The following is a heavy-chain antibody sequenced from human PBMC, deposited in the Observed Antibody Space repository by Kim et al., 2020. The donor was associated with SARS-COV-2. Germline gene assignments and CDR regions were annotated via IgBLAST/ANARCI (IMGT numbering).Heavy chain of an antibody. Sequence: SETLSLTCAVYGGSFSGYYWSWIRQPPGKGLEWIGEINHSGSTNYNPSLKSRVTISVDTSKNQFSLKLSSVTAADTAVYYCARGRYGGNFDYWGQGTLVTVSS. J-gene: IGHJ4*02. CDR2: INHSGST. V-gene: IGHV4-34*01. CDR3: ARGRYGGNFDY. D-gene: IGHD2-15*01. CDR1: GGSFSGYY.